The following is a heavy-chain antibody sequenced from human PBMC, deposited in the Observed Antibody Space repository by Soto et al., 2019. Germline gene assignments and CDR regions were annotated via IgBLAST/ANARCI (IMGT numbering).Heavy chain of an antibody. CDR1: GFTFSSYA. V-gene: IGHV3-23*01. J-gene: IGHJ4*02. D-gene: IGHD6-6*01. Sequence: GGSLRLSCAASGFTFSSYAMSWVRQAPGKGLEWVSVISDSGGSTYYADSVKGRFTISRDNSKNTLYLQMNSLRAEDTAVYYCAKDFSDYSSSIFDYWGQGTLVTVSS. CDR2: ISDSGGST. CDR3: AKDFSDYSSSIFDY.